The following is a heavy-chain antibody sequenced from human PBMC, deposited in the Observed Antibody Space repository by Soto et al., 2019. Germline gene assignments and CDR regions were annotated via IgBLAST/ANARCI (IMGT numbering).Heavy chain of an antibody. D-gene: IGHD4-17*01. V-gene: IGHV1-18*01. J-gene: IGHJ4*02. Sequence: VQLVQSGAEVKKPGASVRVSCKASGYTFTSFGLSWVRQAPGQGPEWMGWISPESDKATYAHKFQGRITMTTATSTTTAYMDLRRLRSDDTAVYYCTSDLFFISPSTVTTDAYWGQGTLVSVS. CDR1: GYTFTSFG. CDR2: ISPESDKA. CDR3: TSDLFFISPSTVTTDAY.